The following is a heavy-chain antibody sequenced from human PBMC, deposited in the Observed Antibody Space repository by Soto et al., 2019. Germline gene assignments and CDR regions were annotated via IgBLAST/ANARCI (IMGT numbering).Heavy chain of an antibody. D-gene: IGHD3-16*01. CDR1: GFSFDNYG. J-gene: IGHJ4*02. CDR2: IKSDGTST. CDR3: AQLGLMTFSHKHYFNH. V-gene: IGHV3-23*01. Sequence: PGGSLRLSCVASGFSFDNYGMSWVRQAPGEGLEWISAIKSDGTSTYYAASVEDRFTTSRDNSKNTLYLQLNSLRAEDTAVYYCAQLGLMTFSHKHYFNHWGRGTLVTVSS.